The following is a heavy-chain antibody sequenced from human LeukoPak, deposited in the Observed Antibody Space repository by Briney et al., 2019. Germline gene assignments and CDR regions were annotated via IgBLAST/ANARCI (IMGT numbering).Heavy chain of an antibody. CDR3: ARDPPIAAAGTIFDY. CDR2: ISSSSTI. CDR1: VFTFSSCS. Sequence: PGGSLRLSCAGCVFTFSSCSMNWVRQAPGKGLEWVSYISSSSTIYYADSVKGRFTISRDNAKNSLYLQMNSLRDEDSAVYYCARDPPIAAAGTIFDYWGQGTLVTVSS. V-gene: IGHV3-48*02. J-gene: IGHJ4*02. D-gene: IGHD6-13*01.